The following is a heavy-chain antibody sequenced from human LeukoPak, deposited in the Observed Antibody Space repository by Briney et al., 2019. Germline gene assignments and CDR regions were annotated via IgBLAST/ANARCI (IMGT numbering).Heavy chain of an antibody. J-gene: IGHJ4*02. CDR3: AKRFQARPFDY. Sequence: GGSLRLSCAASGFTFSSYAMSWVRQAPGKGVEWVSAISGSGGSTYYAGSVKGRFTISRDNSKNTLYLQMNSLRAEDTAVYYCAKRFQARPFDYWGQGTLVTVSS. V-gene: IGHV3-23*01. CDR2: ISGSGGST. CDR1: GFTFSSYA.